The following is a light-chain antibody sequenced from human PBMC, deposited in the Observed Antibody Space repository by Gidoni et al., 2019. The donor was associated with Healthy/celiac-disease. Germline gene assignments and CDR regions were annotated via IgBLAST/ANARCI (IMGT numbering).Light chain of an antibody. Sequence: IVLPQSPGTLSLSPGERATLSCSASQSVSSSYLAWYQQKPGQAPRLLIYGASSRATGIPDRFSGSGSGTDFTLTISRLEPEDVAVYYCQQYGSSLVAFGQGTKVEIK. CDR3: QQYGSSLVA. J-gene: IGKJ1*01. CDR2: GAS. V-gene: IGKV3-20*01. CDR1: QSVSSSY.